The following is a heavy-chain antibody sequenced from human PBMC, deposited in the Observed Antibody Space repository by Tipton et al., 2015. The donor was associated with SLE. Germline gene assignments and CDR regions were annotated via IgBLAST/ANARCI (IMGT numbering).Heavy chain of an antibody. CDR1: GDSISSYY. CDR3: ARGPIEGYYYYYIDV. V-gene: IGHV4-59*12. J-gene: IGHJ6*03. Sequence: TLSLTCTVSGDSISSYYWTWIRQPPGKGLEWIGYIYYSGSTNYNPSLKSRVTISVDTSKNQFSLKLSSVTAADTAIYYCARGPIEGYYYYYIDVWGKGTTVTVSS. CDR2: IYYSGST. D-gene: IGHD1-26*01.